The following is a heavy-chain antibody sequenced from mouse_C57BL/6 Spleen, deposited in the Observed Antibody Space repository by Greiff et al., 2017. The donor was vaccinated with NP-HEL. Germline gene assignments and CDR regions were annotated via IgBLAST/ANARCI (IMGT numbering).Heavy chain of an antibody. Sequence: EVQLQQSGPELVKPGASVKISCKASGYSFTGYYMNWVKQSPEKSLEWIGEINPSTGGTTYNQKFKAKATLTVDKSSSTAYMQLKSLTSEDSAVYYCARKSNYPSFAYWGQGTLVTGSA. CDR1: GYSFTGYY. CDR2: INPSTGGT. V-gene: IGHV1-42*01. CDR3: ARKSNYPSFAY. J-gene: IGHJ3*01. D-gene: IGHD2-5*01.